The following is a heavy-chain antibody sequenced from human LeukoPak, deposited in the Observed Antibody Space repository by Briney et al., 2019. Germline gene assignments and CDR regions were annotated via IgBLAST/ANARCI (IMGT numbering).Heavy chain of an antibody. CDR1: GFSFSSYG. J-gene: IGHJ6*04. V-gene: IGHV3-30*02. D-gene: IGHD3-10*02. Sequence: GGSLRLFCAGSGFSFSSYGMHWVRHAPGKGLEWMAFIRSDGSNKYYADSVKGRFTISRDNAKNSLYLQMNSLRAEDTAVYYCAELGITMIGGVWGKGTTVTISS. CDR3: AELGITMIGGV. CDR2: IRSDGSNK.